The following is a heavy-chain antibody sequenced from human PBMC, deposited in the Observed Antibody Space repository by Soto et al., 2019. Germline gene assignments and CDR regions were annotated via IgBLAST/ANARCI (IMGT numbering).Heavy chain of an antibody. J-gene: IGHJ5*02. Sequence: LSLTCTVSGGSIGSYYWSWIRQPPGKGLEWIGYIYYSGSTNYNPSLKSRVTISVDTSKNQFSLKLSSVTAADTAGDYCARVPPLGDGFDTWGQGTLVTVSS. CDR1: GGSIGSYY. CDR3: ARVPPLGDGFDT. D-gene: IGHD4-17*01. CDR2: IYYSGST. V-gene: IGHV4-59*01.